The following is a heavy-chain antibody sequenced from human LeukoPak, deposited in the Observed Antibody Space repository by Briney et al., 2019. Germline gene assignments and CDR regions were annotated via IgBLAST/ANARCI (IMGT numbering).Heavy chain of an antibody. J-gene: IGHJ4*02. D-gene: IGHD5-18*01. CDR2: FSTSGST. CDR3: AREGRYSYGYAPLHFNF. Sequence: SETLSLTCTVSGGSISSGSYYWSWIRQPAGKGLEWIGRFSTSGSTNYNPSLKSRVTIPVDTSKNQYFLKLSSVTAADTAFYYCAREGRYSYGYAPLHFNFWGQGTLVTVSS. V-gene: IGHV4-61*02. CDR1: GGSISSGSYY.